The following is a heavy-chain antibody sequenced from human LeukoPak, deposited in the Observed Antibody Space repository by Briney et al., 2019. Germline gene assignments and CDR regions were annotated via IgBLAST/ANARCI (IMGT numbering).Heavy chain of an antibody. CDR2: ISYDGSNK. D-gene: IGHD3-22*01. V-gene: IGHV3-30*18. J-gene: IGHJ4*02. Sequence: GRSLRLSCAASGFTFSSYGMHWVRQAPGKGLEWVAVISYDGSNKYCADSVKGRFTISRDNSKNTLYLQMNSLRAEDTAVYYCAKDLGITMIVVVTQPLGYWGQGTLVTVSS. CDR1: GFTFSSYG. CDR3: AKDLGITMIVVVTQPLGY.